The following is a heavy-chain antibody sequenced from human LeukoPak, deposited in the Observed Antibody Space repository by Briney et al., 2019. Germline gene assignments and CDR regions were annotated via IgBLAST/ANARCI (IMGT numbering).Heavy chain of an antibody. CDR2: IGGVGGSP. D-gene: IGHD1-26*01. V-gene: IGHV3-23*01. J-gene: IGHJ4*02. Sequence: GGSLRLSCAASGFTFSSYAMNWVRQAPGKGLEGVSAIGGVGGSPYYADSVKGRFTISRDNSKNTLYLQMNSLRAEDTAVYYCGKGTDRTSGSYFWGQGTLVTVSS. CDR3: GKGTDRTSGSYF. CDR1: GFTFSSYA.